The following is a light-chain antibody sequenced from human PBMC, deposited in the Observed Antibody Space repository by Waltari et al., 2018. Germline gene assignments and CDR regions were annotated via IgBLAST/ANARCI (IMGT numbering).Light chain of an antibody. V-gene: IGLV2-8*01. CDR2: EVT. CDR3: SSYAGSNNFVV. CDR1: SSDVGGHNY. J-gene: IGLJ6*01. Sequence: QSALTQPPSASGSPGQSITISCPGTSSDVGGHNYVSWYQPHPGKAPKLLIYEVTKRPSGVPDRFSGSKTGNTASLTVSGLQAEDEADYYCSSYAGSNNFVVIGSGTAVTVL.